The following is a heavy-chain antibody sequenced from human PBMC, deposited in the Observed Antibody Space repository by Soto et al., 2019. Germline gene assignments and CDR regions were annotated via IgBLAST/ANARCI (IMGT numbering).Heavy chain of an antibody. CDR2: ISPSGTT. J-gene: IGHJ4*02. CDR3: AKDAVAYCGGDCRHGLDY. CDR1: SGSLSGYY. V-gene: IGHV4-34*01. D-gene: IGHD2-21*02. Sequence: SETLSLTCSLYSGSLSGYYWSWIRQPPGKGLEWIGEISPSGTTNYSPSLKSRVSISVDTSKNQFSLNLTSLTAADTAVYYCAKDAVAYCGGDCRHGLDYWGQGTLVTVSS.